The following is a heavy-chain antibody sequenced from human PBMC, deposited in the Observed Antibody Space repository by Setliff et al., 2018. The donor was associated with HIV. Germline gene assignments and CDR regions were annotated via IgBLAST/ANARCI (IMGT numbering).Heavy chain of an antibody. CDR2: ISYDGSNK. V-gene: IGHV3-30*03. Sequence: PGGSLRLSCAASGFTFSSYGMHWVRQAPGKGLEWVAVISYDGSNKYYADSVKGRFTISRDNSKNTLYLQMNSLRAEDTAVYYCAREPAGSGSGSFGFWGQGTLVTVSS. CDR3: AREPAGSGSGSFGF. J-gene: IGHJ4*02. CDR1: GFTFSSYG. D-gene: IGHD3-10*01.